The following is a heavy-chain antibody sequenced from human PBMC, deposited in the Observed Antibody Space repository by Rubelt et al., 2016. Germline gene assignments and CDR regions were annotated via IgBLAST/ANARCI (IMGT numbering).Heavy chain of an antibody. V-gene: IGHV3-23*01. CDR1: GFTLSSYA. CDR2: ISGSGGHT. J-gene: IGHJ4*02. CDR3: ANSHQQWLPPVDC. Sequence: EVQLLESGGGLVQPGGSLRLSCAASGFTLSSYAMSWVRQAPGEGLAWVSSISGSGGHTYYADSVKGRFTIPSDNPENTRYLQMNSLRAEDTAVYYCANSHQQWLPPVDCWGQGTLVTVSS. D-gene: IGHD6-19*01.